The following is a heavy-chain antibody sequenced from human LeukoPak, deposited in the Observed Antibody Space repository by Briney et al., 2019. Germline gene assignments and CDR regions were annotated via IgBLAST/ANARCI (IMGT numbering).Heavy chain of an antibody. Sequence: SETLSLTCTVSGASISTYYWSWFRQPAGTGLEWIGRTHASGSTYYNPSLKSRVSMSIDLSKNQFSLSLNSVTAADTAVYYCARRNTVYDLTDYWGQGTLVTVSS. V-gene: IGHV4-4*07. CDR3: ARRNTVYDLTDY. J-gene: IGHJ4*02. CDR2: THASGST. CDR1: GASISTYY. D-gene: IGHD3-3*01.